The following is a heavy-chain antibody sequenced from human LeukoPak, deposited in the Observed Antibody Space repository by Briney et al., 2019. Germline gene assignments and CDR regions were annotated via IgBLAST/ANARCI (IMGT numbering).Heavy chain of an antibody. D-gene: IGHD6-19*01. V-gene: IGHV4-59*01. CDR2: IYYSGST. J-gene: IGHJ4*02. CDR3: AREGRLMGYSGGLGFVY. Sequence: PSETLSLTCTVSGGSISSYYWSWIRQPPGKGLEWIGNIYYSGSTIYNPSLKSRVTISVDTSKNHFSLNLTSVTAADTAVYYCAREGRLMGYSGGLGFVYWGQGTLVTVSS. CDR1: GGSISSYY.